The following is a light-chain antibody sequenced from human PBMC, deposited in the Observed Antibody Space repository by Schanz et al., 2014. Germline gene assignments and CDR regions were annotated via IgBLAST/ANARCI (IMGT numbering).Light chain of an antibody. CDR3: SSYAGSNNLV. J-gene: IGLJ3*02. CDR1: RGDVGGYNY. Sequence: QSALTQPPSASGSPGQSVTISCTGTRGDVGGYNYVSWYQHHPGKAPKLMIYEVNKRPSGVPDRFSGSKSGNTASLTVSGLQADDEAAYYCSSYAGSNNLVFGGGTKLTVL. CDR2: EVN. V-gene: IGLV2-8*01.